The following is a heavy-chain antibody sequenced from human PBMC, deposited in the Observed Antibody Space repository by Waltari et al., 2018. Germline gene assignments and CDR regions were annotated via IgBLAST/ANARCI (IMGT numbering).Heavy chain of an antibody. CDR3: ARGRFLFRWYSFDP. Sequence: QVQLQESGPGLVKPSETLSLTCTVSGVSISSYYWSWIRRPAGKGLEWIGRVYSSGTTNYNPSLKSRVTMSLDTSKNQFSLNLSSVTAADTAVYYCARGRFLFRWYSFDPWGQGIPVTVSS. D-gene: IGHD3-3*01. J-gene: IGHJ5*02. CDR1: GVSISSYY. CDR2: VYSSGTT. V-gene: IGHV4-4*07.